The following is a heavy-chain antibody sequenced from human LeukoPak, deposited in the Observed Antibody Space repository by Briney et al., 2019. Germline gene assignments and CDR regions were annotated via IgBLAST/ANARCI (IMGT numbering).Heavy chain of an antibody. D-gene: IGHD6-13*01. CDR2: ISGSGGST. CDR1: GFTFSSYA. V-gene: IGHV3-23*01. J-gene: IGHJ4*02. CDR3: AKDQAAGFHLDY. Sequence: SGGSLRLSCAASGFTFSSYAMSWVRQAPGKGLEWVSAISGSGGSTYYADSVKGRFTISRDNSKNTLYLQMNSLRAEDTAVYYCAKDQAAGFHLDYWGQGTLVTVSS.